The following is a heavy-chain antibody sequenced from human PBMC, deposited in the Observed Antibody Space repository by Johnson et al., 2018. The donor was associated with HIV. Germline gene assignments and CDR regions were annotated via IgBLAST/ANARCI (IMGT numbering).Heavy chain of an antibody. Sequence: QVQLVESGGGVVQPGRSLRLSCAASEFTFSRYAIDWVRQAPDKGLEWVAVISYDGSNKYYADSVKGRFTISRDNSKNTLYLQMNSLRAEDTAVYYCARGRSGSYYVGAFDIWGQGTMVTVSS. CDR2: ISYDGSNK. J-gene: IGHJ3*02. CDR3: ARGRSGSYYVGAFDI. CDR1: EFTFSRYA. D-gene: IGHD1-26*01. V-gene: IGHV3-30-3*01.